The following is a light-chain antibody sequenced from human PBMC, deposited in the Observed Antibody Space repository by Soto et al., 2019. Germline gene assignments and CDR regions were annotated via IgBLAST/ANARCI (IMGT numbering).Light chain of an antibody. Sequence: EIVLTQSPGTLSLSPGERATLSCRASQSVSSNYLAWYQQRPGQAPRLLIYDAYRRATGIPDRFSGSGSGTDFTLTISRLEPEDFAVYYCQRYGSSPLTFGGGTKVELK. CDR3: QRYGSSPLT. CDR1: QSVSSNY. J-gene: IGKJ4*01. V-gene: IGKV3-20*01. CDR2: DAY.